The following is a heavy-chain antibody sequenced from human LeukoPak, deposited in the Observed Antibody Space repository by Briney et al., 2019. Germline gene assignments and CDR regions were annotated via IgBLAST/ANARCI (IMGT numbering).Heavy chain of an antibody. V-gene: IGHV4-34*01. CDR3: ARDLRYFDWYGGNWFDP. J-gene: IGHJ5*02. Sequence: PSETLSLTCAVYGGSFSGYYWSWIRQPPGKGLEWIGEINHSGSTNYNPSLKSRVTISVDTYKNQFSLKLSSVTAADTAVYYCARDLRYFDWYGGNWFDPWGQGTLVTVSS. CDR2: INHSGST. D-gene: IGHD3-9*01. CDR1: GGSFSGYY.